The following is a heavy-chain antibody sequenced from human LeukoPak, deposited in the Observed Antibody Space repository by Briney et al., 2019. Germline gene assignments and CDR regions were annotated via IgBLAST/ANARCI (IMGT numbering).Heavy chain of an antibody. CDR1: GGSISSYH. Sequence: SETLSLTCTVSGGSISSYHWSWIRQPAGKGLEWIGRIYTSGSTNYNPSLKSRVTISVDKSKNQFSLKLSSVTAADTAVYYCARDGIRQQLVHTPWGQGTLVTVSS. D-gene: IGHD6-6*01. V-gene: IGHV4-4*07. CDR3: ARDGIRQQLVHTP. CDR2: IYTSGST. J-gene: IGHJ5*02.